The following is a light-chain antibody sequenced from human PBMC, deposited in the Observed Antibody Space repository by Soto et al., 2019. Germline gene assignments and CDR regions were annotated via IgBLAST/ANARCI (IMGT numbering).Light chain of an antibody. CDR2: DVS. CDR1: QAITHY. Sequence: IQMTQSPSSLSASVGDRVTITCRASQAITHYLGWYQQKPGQAPKRLIFDVSTLQSGVPSRFSGSGSGTEFTLTISSLQPEDFATYYCLQNETYPRAFGQGTKLEI. CDR3: LQNETYPRA. V-gene: IGKV1-17*01. J-gene: IGKJ2*01.